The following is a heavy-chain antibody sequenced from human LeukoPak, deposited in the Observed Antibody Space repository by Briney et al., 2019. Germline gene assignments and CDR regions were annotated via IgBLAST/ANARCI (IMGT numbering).Heavy chain of an antibody. CDR1: GGSISSYY. V-gene: IGHV4-59*01. CDR3: ARVRSYDYVLDI. Sequence: SSETLSLTCTVSGGSISSYYWSWIRQPPGKGLEWIGYIYYSGSTNYNHSLKSRVTISVDTSKNQFSLKLSSVTAADTAVYYCARVRSYDYVLDIWGQGTMVTVSS. J-gene: IGHJ3*02. CDR2: IYYSGST. D-gene: IGHD3-16*01.